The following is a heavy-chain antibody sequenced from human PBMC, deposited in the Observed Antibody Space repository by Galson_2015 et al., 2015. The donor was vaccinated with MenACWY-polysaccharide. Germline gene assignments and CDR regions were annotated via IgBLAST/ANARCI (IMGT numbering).Heavy chain of an antibody. J-gene: IGHJ4*02. CDR1: GFTFNNYW. CDR2: IKQDGSEK. Sequence: SLRLSCAASGFTFNNYWMSWVRQAPGKGLEWVANIKQDGSEKYYVDSVKGRFTISRDNAKNSLYLQMNSLRAEDTAVYYCAREGITFSGVVIPYFDYWGQGTLVTVSS. CDR3: AREGITFSGVVIPYFDY. V-gene: IGHV3-7*01. D-gene: IGHD3-3*01.